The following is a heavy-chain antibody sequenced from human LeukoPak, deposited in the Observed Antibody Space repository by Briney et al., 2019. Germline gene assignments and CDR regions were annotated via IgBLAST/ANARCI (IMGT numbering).Heavy chain of an antibody. CDR1: GGSISGTNW. CDR3: SKESGPFCPFGY. Sequence: SGTLSLTCGVSGGSISGTNWWSWVRQPPGQGLEWIGEISLAGQTNYNPSLNGRVTMSLDKSSNQLSLHLTSVTAADTATYFCSKESGPFCPFGYWGQGTLVIVSS. J-gene: IGHJ4*02. D-gene: IGHD1-26*01. V-gene: IGHV4-4*02. CDR2: ISLAGQT.